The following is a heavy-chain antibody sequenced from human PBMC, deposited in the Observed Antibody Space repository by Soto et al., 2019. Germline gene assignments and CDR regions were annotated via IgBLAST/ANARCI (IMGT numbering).Heavy chain of an antibody. CDR3: AREVKQWYYYYGTDV. D-gene: IGHD6-19*01. J-gene: IGHJ6*02. Sequence: QVQLVESGGGVVQPGRSLRLSCAASGFTFSTYAMHWVRQAPGKGLEWVAVISYDGSNKYYADSVKGRFTISRDNSKNTLYLQMNSLRPEDTAVYYCAREVKQWYYYYGTDVWGQGTTVTVSS. CDR1: GFTFSTYA. CDR2: ISYDGSNK. V-gene: IGHV3-30-3*01.